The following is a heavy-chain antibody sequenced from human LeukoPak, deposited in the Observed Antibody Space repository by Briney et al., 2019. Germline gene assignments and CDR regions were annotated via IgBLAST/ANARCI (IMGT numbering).Heavy chain of an antibody. Sequence: GGSLRLSCAASGFTFTSCWMSWVRQAPGKGLEWVANIKQDGSEKYYVDSVKGRFSISRDNARNSLYLQMNSLRAEDTAVYYCARWDVVVPATHCFDYWGQGTLVTVSS. D-gene: IGHD2-2*01. CDR3: ARWDVVVPATHCFDY. V-gene: IGHV3-7*01. J-gene: IGHJ4*02. CDR1: GFTFTSCW. CDR2: IKQDGSEK.